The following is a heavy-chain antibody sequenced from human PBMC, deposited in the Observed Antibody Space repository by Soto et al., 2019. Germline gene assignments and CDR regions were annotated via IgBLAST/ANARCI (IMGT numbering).Heavy chain of an antibody. CDR3: ARGYCSSTSCYWRRYYYYYMDV. CDR2: INHSGST. J-gene: IGHJ6*03. D-gene: IGHD2-2*01. V-gene: IGHV4-34*01. CDR1: GGSFSGYY. Sequence: QVQLQQWGAGLLKPSETLSLTCAVYGGSFSGYYWSWIRQPPGKGLEWIGEINHSGSTNYNPSLKSRVTISVDTSKNQFSLKLRSVTAADTAVYYCARGYCSSTSCYWRRYYYYYMDVWGKGTTVTVSS.